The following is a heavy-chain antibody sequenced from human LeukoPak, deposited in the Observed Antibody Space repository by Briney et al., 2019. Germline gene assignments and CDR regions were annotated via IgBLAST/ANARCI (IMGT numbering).Heavy chain of an antibody. CDR1: GFTFSDYY. V-gene: IGHV3-11*04. D-gene: IGHD6-19*01. CDR2: ISSSGSII. J-gene: IGHJ4*02. CDR3: ARDSKAVAVDFDY. Sequence: PGGSLRLSCVASGFTFSDYYMNWIRQTPGKGLEWISYISSSGSIIYYADSVKGRFTISRDNAKNSLYLQMNSLRAEDTAVYYCARDSKAVAVDFDYWGQGTLVTVSS.